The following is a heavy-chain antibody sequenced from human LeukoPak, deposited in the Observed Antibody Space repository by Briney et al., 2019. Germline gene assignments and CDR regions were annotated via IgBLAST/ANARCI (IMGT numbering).Heavy chain of an antibody. CDR3: ARDYFWASDY. V-gene: IGHV3-48*01. J-gene: IGHJ4*02. D-gene: IGHD2/OR15-2a*01. Sequence: PGGSLRLSCAASGFTFSNHNMNWVRQPPGKGPEWVSYISSDTSVIYYADSVKGRFTISRDNAKNSLFLQMTSLSAEDTAVYYCARDYFWASDYWGQGTLVTVSS. CDR2: ISSDTSVI. CDR1: GFTFSNHN.